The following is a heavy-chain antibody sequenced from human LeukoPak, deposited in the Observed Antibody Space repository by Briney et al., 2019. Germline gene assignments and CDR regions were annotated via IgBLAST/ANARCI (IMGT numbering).Heavy chain of an antibody. J-gene: IGHJ4*02. V-gene: IGHV1-2*02. CDR3: ASGVGATRLGY. D-gene: IGHD1-26*01. Sequence: ASVKVSCKASGYTFTVYYMNWVRQARGQGGEWMGWINPNSGGTNYAQKFQGRVTMTRDTSISTAYMELSRLRSDDTAVYYCASGVGATRLGYWGQGTLVTVSS. CDR1: GYTFTVYY. CDR2: INPNSGGT.